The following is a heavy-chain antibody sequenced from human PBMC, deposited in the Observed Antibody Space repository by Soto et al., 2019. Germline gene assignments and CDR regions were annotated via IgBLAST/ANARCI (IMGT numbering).Heavy chain of an antibody. CDR1: GFTCSSYG. CDR3: ARDDGRVGMDV. Sequence: QVQLVESGGGVVQPGRSLRLSCAASGFTCSSYGMHWVRQAPGKGLEWVAVIWYDGSNKYYADSVKGRFTISRDNSKNTLYLQMNSLRAEDTAVYYCARDDGRVGMDVWGQGTTVTVSS. J-gene: IGHJ6*02. CDR2: IWYDGSNK. D-gene: IGHD2-8*01. V-gene: IGHV3-33*01.